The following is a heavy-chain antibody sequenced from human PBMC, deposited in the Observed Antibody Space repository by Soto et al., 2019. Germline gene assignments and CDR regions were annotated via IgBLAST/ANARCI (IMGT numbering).Heavy chain of an antibody. CDR2: IYHSGST. J-gene: IGHJ6*02. Sequence: PSETLSLTCAVSGGSIISSNWWSLVRQPPGKGLEWIGEIYHSGSTNYNPSLKSRVTISVDKSKNQFSLKLSSVTAADTAVYYCARRPLTLPAAMPSPTYGMEVWGQGTTVTVSS. D-gene: IGHD2-2*01. CDR3: ARRPLTLPAAMPSPTYGMEV. CDR1: GGSIISSNW. V-gene: IGHV4-4*02.